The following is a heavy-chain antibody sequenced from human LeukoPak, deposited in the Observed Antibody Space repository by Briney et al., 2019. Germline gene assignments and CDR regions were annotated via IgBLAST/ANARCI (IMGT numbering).Heavy chain of an antibody. CDR2: FDPEDGET. D-gene: IGHD3-22*01. V-gene: IGHV1-24*01. Sequence: ASVKVSCKVSGYTLTELSMHWVRQAPGKGLEWMGGFDPEDGETIYAQKFQGRVTMTEDTSTDTAYMELSSLRSEDTAVYYCATHTYYYDSSGYQDWGQGTLVTVSS. J-gene: IGHJ4*02. CDR3: ATHTYYYDSSGYQD. CDR1: GYTLTELS.